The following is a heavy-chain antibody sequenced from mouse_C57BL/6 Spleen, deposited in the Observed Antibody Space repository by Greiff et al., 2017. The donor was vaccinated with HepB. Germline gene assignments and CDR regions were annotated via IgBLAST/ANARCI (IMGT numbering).Heavy chain of an antibody. CDR1: GYTFTSYW. V-gene: IGHV1-55*01. CDR3: ARGGITTVVAPFDY. D-gene: IGHD1-1*01. J-gene: IGHJ2*01. CDR2: IYPGSGST. Sequence: QVQLQQPGAELVKPGASVKMSCKASGYTFTSYWITWVKQRPGQGLEWIGDIYPGSGSTNYNEKFKSKATLTVDTSSSTAYMQLSSLTSEDSAVYYCARGGITTVVAPFDYWGQGTTLTVSS.